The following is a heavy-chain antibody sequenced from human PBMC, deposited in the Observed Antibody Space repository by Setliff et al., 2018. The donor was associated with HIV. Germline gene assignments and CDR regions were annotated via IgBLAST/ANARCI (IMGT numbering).Heavy chain of an antibody. Sequence: SETLSLTCSVSGGSISNFYWSWIRQPPGKGLEWVGHIYSTGDTNYNPSLKSRVTMSVDTSKNQLSLRLSSVTAADTAVYYCARETNYDSSFHYMDVWGKGTTVTVSS. J-gene: IGHJ6*03. CDR3: ARETNYDSSFHYMDV. D-gene: IGHD3-22*01. V-gene: IGHV4-4*07. CDR1: GGSISNFY. CDR2: IYSTGDT.